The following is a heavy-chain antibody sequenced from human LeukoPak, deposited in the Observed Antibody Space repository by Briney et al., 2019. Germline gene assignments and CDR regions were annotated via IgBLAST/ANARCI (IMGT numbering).Heavy chain of an antibody. CDR1: GGTFSSYA. V-gene: IGHV1-69*13. J-gene: IGHJ5*02. CDR2: IIPIFGTA. CDR3: ARXGSNLPNWNYFHRLDNWFDP. Sequence: GASVKVSCKASGGTFSSYAISWVRQAPGQGLEWMGGIIPIFGTANYAQKFQGRVTITADESTSTAYMELSRLRSDDTAVYYCARXGSNLPNWNYFHRLDNWFDPWGQGTLVTVSS. D-gene: IGHD1-7*01.